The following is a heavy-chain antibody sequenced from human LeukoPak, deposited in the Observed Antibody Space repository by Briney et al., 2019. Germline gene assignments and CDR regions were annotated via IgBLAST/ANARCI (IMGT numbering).Heavy chain of an antibody. D-gene: IGHD2-2*01. CDR3: ARSPDCSSTSCYSVGYYYYYMDV. CDR1: GGTFSSYA. CDR2: IIPIFGTA. Sequence: ASVKVSCKASGGTFSSYAISWVRQAPGQGLEWMGGIIPIFGTANYAQKFQGRVTITADESTSTAYIELSSLRSEDTAVYYCARSPDCSSTSCYSVGYYYYYMDVWGKGTTVTVSS. J-gene: IGHJ6*03. V-gene: IGHV1-69*13.